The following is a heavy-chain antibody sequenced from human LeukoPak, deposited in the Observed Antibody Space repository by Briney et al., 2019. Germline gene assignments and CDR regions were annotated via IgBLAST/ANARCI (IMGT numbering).Heavy chain of an antibody. V-gene: IGHV4-34*01. Sequence: PSETLSLTCAVYGGTFSGYYWSWIRQPPGKGLEWIGEINHSGSTNYNPSLKSRVTVTVDASQDQFALKLRSVTAGDAAVYYCPRAPKAGYSWRSVMYYYHCMHVWGKGTTVTVSS. D-gene: IGHD5-18*01. J-gene: IGHJ6*04. CDR1: GGTFSGYY. CDR3: PRAPKAGYSWRSVMYYYHCMHV. CDR2: INHSGST.